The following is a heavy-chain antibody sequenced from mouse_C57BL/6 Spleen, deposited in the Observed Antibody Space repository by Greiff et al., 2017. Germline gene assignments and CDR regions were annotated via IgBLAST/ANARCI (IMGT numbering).Heavy chain of an antibody. CDR3: ARWTVVEGCAY. D-gene: IGHD1-1*01. Sequence: VQLKESGGGLVKPGGSLKLSCAASGFTFSDYGMHWVRQAPEKGLEWVAYISSGSSTIYYADTVKGRFTISRDNAKNTLFLQMTSLRSEDTAMYYCARWTVVEGCAYWGQGTLVTVSA. J-gene: IGHJ3*01. V-gene: IGHV5-17*01. CDR1: GFTFSDYG. CDR2: ISSGSSTI.